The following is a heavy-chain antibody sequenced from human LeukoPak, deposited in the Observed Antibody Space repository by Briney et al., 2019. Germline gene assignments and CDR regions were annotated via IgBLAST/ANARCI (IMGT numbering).Heavy chain of an antibody. CDR2: FDPEDGET. CDR1: GYTLTELS. J-gene: IGHJ4*02. CDR3: ATTTDLPPAAGSHGD. Sequence: EASVKVSCKVSGYTLTELSMHWVRQAPGKGLEWMGGFDPEDGETIYAQKFQGRVTMTEDTSTDTAYMELSSLRSEDTAVYYCATTTDLPPAAGSHGDWGQGTLVTVSS. D-gene: IGHD6-13*01. V-gene: IGHV1-24*01.